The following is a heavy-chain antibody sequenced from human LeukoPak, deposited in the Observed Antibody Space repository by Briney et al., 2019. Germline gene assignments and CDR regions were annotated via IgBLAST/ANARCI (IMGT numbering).Heavy chain of an antibody. Sequence: GGSLRLSCAASGFTFSAYNMNWVRRTPGKGLEWVSSITTSSTYMFYADSVRGRFTISRDNAENSLYLQMNSLRDEDTAVYYCARDPYSGGYGAYYYYYMDVWGKGTTVTISS. CDR3: ARDPYSGGYGAYYYYYMDV. J-gene: IGHJ6*03. CDR2: ITTSSTYM. CDR1: GFTFSAYN. V-gene: IGHV3-21*01. D-gene: IGHD6-19*01.